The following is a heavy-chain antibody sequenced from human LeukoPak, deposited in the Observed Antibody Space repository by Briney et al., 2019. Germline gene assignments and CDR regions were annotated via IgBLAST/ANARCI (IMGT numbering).Heavy chain of an antibody. CDR1: GFTFSSYA. Sequence: PGGSLRLSCAASGFTFSSYAMSWVRQAPGKGLEWVSAISGSGGSTYYADSVKGRFTISRDNSENTLYLQMNSLRAEDTAVYYCAKNKLRGWYGSYYFDSWGQGTLATVSS. V-gene: IGHV3-23*01. J-gene: IGHJ4*02. D-gene: IGHD6-19*01. CDR2: ISGSGGST. CDR3: AKNKLRGWYGSYYFDS.